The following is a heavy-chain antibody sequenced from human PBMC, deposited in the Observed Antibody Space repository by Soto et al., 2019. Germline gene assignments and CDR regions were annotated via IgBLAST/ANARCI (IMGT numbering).Heavy chain of an antibody. J-gene: IGHJ4*02. D-gene: IGHD6-13*01. CDR2: IVPIFNTS. CDR1: GGTFNNYA. CDR3: ATPQPLTTFEF. V-gene: IGHV1-69*06. Sequence: QVQLVQSGAEVKKPGSSVKVSCTASGGTFNNYAISWGRQAPGQGLEWMGGIVPIFNTSHLAEKVQGSLTLTADKSTRTAFMELIGLRSDDAAVYFCATPQPLTTFEFWGQGTLVSVSS.